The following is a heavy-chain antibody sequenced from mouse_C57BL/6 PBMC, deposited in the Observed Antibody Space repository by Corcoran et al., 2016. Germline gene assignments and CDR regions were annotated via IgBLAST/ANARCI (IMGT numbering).Heavy chain of an antibody. CDR1: GYAFSSYW. Sequence: QVQLQQSGAELVKPGASVKISCKASGYAFSSYWLNGVKQRPGKGLEWIGQIYPGDGDTNYNGKFKGKATLTADKSSSTAYMQRSSLTSEDSAVYLCAREGTGTEFAYWVQGTMVTVS. CDR2: IYPGDGDT. J-gene: IGHJ3*01. CDR3: AREGTGTEFAY. V-gene: IGHV1-80*01. D-gene: IGHD4-1*01.